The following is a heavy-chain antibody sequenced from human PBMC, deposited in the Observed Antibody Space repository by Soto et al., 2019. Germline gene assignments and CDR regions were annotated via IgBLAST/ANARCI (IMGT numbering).Heavy chain of an antibody. Sequence: EVQLVESGGGLVKPGGSLRLSCAASGFTSINAWMTCVLQAPGKGLAWVGRIKGKTDGRTTDYAAPVKGRFTISRVTSKNAQYLQMNSLQTDDTAVYYCTLYYYWTNGVCPPYYYNYVDVCGKGTTVTVSS. D-gene: IGHD2-8*01. CDR3: TLYYYWTNGVCPPYYYNYVDV. J-gene: IGHJ6*03. V-gene: IGHV3-15*01. CDR1: GFTSINAW. CDR2: IKGKTDGRTT.